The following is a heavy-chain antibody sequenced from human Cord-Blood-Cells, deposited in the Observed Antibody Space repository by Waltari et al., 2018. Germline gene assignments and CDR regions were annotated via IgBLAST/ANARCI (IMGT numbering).Heavy chain of an antibody. Sequence: QVQLQQWGAGLLKPSETLSLTCAVYGGSFSGYYWSWIRQPPGKGLEWIGEINHRGSTNYTPYLKRRVTIAVDTSKKQFSLKLGSGTAADTAVYYCARDTGRQQLGDDAFDIWGQGTMVTVSS. D-gene: IGHD6-13*01. CDR3: ARDTGRQQLGDDAFDI. CDR2: INHRGST. CDR1: GGSFSGYY. J-gene: IGHJ3*02. V-gene: IGHV4-34*01.